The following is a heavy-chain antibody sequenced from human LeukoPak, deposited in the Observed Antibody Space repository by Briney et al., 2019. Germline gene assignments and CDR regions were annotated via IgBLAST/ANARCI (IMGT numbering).Heavy chain of an antibody. J-gene: IGHJ4*02. CDR1: GFTFSVYS. CDR3: ARSVGGHFDY. V-gene: IGHV3-48*02. CDR2: ITSNSATI. D-gene: IGHD3-16*01. Sequence: PGGSLRLSCAASGFTFSVYSMNWVRKPPGMGLEWVSYITSNSATIQYADSVKGRFTISRDNAKNSLSLQMNSLRDEDTAVYYCARSVGGHFDYWGQGMLVTVSS.